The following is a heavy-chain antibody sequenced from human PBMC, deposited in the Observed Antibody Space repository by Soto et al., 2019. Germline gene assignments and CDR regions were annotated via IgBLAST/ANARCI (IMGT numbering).Heavy chain of an antibody. CDR1: GFTFSSYD. J-gene: IGHJ4*02. CDR2: ISGSGGST. D-gene: IGHD7-27*01. V-gene: IGHV3-23*01. Sequence: EVQMLESGGGLVQPGESLRLSCAASGFTFSSYDMSWVRQAPGKGLKWVSTISGSGGSTYYAESVKCRFTISRDNSKKPLYLQMNSLRAEDTAVYYCAKARAEWGSYDYWGQGILVTVSS. CDR3: AKARAEWGSYDY.